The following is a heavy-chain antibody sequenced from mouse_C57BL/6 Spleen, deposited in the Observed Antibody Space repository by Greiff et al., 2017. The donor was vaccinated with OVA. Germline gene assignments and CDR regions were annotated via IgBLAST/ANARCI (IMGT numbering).Heavy chain of an antibody. Sequence: EVQGLQSGGGLVKPGGSLKLSCAASGYTFSSYAMSWVRQTPEKRLEWVATISDGGSYTYYPDNVKGRFTISRDNAKNNLYLQMSHLKSEDTAMYYCARGGDRERDYWYFDVWGKGTTVTVSS. J-gene: IGHJ1*03. D-gene: IGHD3-3*01. CDR1: GYTFSSYA. CDR2: ISDGGSYT. V-gene: IGHV5-4*01. CDR3: ARGGDRERDYWYFDV.